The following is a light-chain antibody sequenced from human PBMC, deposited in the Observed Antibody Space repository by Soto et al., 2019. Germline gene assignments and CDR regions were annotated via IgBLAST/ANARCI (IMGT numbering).Light chain of an antibody. Sequence: EIVLTQSPGTLSLSPGERATLSCRASQSVSSNYLAWYQQKPGQAPRLLIYGASRRATGIPDRFSGSASGTDFTLTISRLEPEDFAVYFCQQYSDLPMTFGQGTRLE. CDR1: QSVSSNY. V-gene: IGKV3-20*01. CDR3: QQYSDLPMT. CDR2: GAS. J-gene: IGKJ5*01.